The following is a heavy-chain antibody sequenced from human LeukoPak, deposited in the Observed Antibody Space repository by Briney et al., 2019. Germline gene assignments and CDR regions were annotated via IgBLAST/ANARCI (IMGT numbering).Heavy chain of an antibody. Sequence: SETLSLTCAVYGGSFSGYYWSWIRQPPGKGLEWIGEINHSGSTNYNPSLKSRVTISVDTSKNQFSLKLSSVTAADTAVYFCARGPYSYDSSGAFDIWGQGTVVTVSS. CDR3: ARGPYSYDSSGAFDI. J-gene: IGHJ3*02. CDR1: GGSFSGYY. CDR2: INHSGST. V-gene: IGHV4-34*01. D-gene: IGHD3-22*01.